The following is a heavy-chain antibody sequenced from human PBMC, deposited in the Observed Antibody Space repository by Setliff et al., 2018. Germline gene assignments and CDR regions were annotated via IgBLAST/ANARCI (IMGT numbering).Heavy chain of an antibody. J-gene: IGHJ4*02. V-gene: IGHV1-18*01. CDR3: ERLVRYCTTTSCQRTSGDDF. Sequence: GASVKVSCKASGYTFSDYGISWVRLAPGHGLEWMGWISPYTGRTFYAPQLQDRVIMTTDTSTNTAYLDLRSLRSDDTAVYYCERLVRYCTTTSCQRTSGDDFWGQGTLVTVSS. CDR2: ISPYTGRT. CDR1: GYTFSDYG. D-gene: IGHD2-2*01.